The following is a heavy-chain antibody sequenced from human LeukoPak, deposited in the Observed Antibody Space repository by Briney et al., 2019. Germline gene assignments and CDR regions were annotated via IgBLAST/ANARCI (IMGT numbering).Heavy chain of an antibody. CDR1: GYTFTRYG. J-gene: IGHJ5*02. V-gene: IGHV1-18*01. Sequence: AAVTVSFKASGYTFTRYGISWVRQAPGQGREGMGWISAYNGNTNYAQKLQGRVTITTDTSTSTAYMELRSLRSDDTAVYYCARDEKAAAGFRFDPWGQGTLVTVSS. CDR3: ARDEKAAAGFRFDP. D-gene: IGHD6-13*01. CDR2: ISAYNGNT.